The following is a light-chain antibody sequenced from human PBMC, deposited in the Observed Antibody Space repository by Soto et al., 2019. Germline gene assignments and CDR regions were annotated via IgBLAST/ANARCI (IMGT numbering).Light chain of an antibody. Sequence: EIVLTQSPGTLSLSPGERATLSCRASQSVDTYLAWYQQKPGQAPRLLIYGASTRATGIPARFSGSGSGTDFTLTISSLEPEDFAVYYCHQRSNWPWTFGQGTKVDIK. J-gene: IGKJ1*01. V-gene: IGKV3-11*01. CDR3: HQRSNWPWT. CDR1: QSVDTY. CDR2: GAS.